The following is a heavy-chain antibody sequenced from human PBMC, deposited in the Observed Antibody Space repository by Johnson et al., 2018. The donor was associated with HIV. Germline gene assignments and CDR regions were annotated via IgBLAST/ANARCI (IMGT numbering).Heavy chain of an antibody. CDR1: EFSFSNYW. V-gene: IGHV3-7*01. CDR3: ARDLGLGDLSYETVDAFDF. CDR2: INQDGSEK. D-gene: IGHD3-16*02. J-gene: IGHJ3*01. Sequence: MLLVESGGGLVQPGGSLRLSCAASEFSFSNYWMTWVRQAPGKGLEWVANINQDGSEKYYVYSVKGRFTISRDNAKNSLYLQMNNLTIEDTAVYSCARDLGLGDLSYETVDAFDFWGPGTLVTVSS.